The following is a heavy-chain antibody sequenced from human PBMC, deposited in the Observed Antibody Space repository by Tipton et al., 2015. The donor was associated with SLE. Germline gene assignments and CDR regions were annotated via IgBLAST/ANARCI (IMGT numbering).Heavy chain of an antibody. D-gene: IGHD6-19*01. CDR3: ARDSGRSGWYSYFDS. Sequence: SLRLSCAASGFSFSDYSMNWVRQAPGKGLEWVSHITTRSTTKYYSESVKGRFTISRDNAQDSLYLQMTSLRVDDTAIYFCARDSGRSGWYSYFDSGGQGALVTVSS. CDR2: ITTRSTTK. V-gene: IGHV3-48*01. J-gene: IGHJ4*02. CDR1: GFSFSDYS.